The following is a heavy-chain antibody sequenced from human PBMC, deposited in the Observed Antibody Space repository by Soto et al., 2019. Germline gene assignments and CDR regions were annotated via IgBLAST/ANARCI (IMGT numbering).Heavy chain of an antibody. CDR2: IYPDDSQT. CDR1: GYSFYGYW. Sequence: GESLKISCQGSGYSFYGYWIGWVRQMPGKGLEWMGIIYPDDSQTKYSPSLQGQVTMSADKSINTAYLQWSSLKASDTAIYYCARSSGYTYGPLFEYWGQGTLVTVS. D-gene: IGHD5-18*01. V-gene: IGHV5-51*01. CDR3: ARSSGYTYGPLFEY. J-gene: IGHJ4*02.